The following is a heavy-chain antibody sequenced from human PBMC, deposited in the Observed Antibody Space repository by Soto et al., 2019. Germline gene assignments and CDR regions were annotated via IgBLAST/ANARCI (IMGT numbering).Heavy chain of an antibody. Sequence: SQSLSLTCAITGDSVSSNSAGWSWVRQSPSRGLEWLGRTYYRSKWYYEYAVSVRGRITINPDTSKNQYSLQLNSVTPEDTAVYFCARGEQYSGRIFDYWGQGTLVTVSS. V-gene: IGHV6-1*01. D-gene: IGHD1-26*01. CDR3: ARGEQYSGRIFDY. CDR1: GDSVSSNSAG. CDR2: TYYRSKWYY. J-gene: IGHJ4*01.